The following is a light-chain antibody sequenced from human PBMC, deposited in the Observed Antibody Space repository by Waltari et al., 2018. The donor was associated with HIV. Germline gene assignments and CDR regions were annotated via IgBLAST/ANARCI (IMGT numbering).Light chain of an antibody. V-gene: IGLV2-23*02. CDR2: EVS. J-gene: IGLJ2*01. Sequence: QSALTQPASVSGSPGQSITISCPGTSSAVGCYNLVSWYQQHPGKAPKLMIYEVSKRPSGVSNRLSGSKSGNTASLTISGRQAEDEADYYCCSYAGSSRVFGGGTKLTVL. CDR1: SSAVGCYNL. CDR3: CSYAGSSRV.